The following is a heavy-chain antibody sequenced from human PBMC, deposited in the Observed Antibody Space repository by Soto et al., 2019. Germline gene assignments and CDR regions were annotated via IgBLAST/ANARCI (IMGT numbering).Heavy chain of an antibody. CDR3: ARPGGYCSSTSCPAFDY. V-gene: IGHV2-5*01. CDR1: GFSLSTTGVG. Sequence: SGPTLVNPTQILTLTCTFSGFSLSTTGVGVGWIRQPPGKTLEWLALIYWNDDKRYSPSLKSRLTITKDTSKNQVVLTMTNMDPVDTATYYCARPGGYCSSTSCPAFDYWGQGTLVTVSS. D-gene: IGHD2-2*01. J-gene: IGHJ4*02. CDR2: IYWNDDK.